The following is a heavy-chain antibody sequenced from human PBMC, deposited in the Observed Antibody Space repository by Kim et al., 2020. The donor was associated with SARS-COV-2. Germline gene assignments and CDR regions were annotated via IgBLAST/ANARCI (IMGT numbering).Heavy chain of an antibody. V-gene: IGHV4-59*08. D-gene: IGHD3-3*02. CDR2: IFFSGTT. Sequence: SETLSLTCTVSGDSISGYYWNWIRQPPGKGLEWIGYIFFSGTTIYNPSLESRVTISLDTSKNQFSLRLTSVTAADTAVYYCAILRMPSLDWRGVNCFDPWGQGTLVTVSA. CDR3: AILRMPSLDWRGVNCFDP. J-gene: IGHJ5*02. CDR1: GDSISGYY.